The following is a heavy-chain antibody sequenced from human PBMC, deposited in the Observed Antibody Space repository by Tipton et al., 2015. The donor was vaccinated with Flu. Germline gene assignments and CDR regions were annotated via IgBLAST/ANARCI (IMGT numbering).Heavy chain of an antibody. CDR1: GVSVSSNTAA. CDR3: TRVAGRGGSSSYYYGMDV. CDR2: TNYRSNWYN. J-gene: IGHJ6*02. V-gene: IGHV6-1*01. Sequence: GLVKPSQTLSLTCAISGVSVSSNTAAWNWIRQSPSGGLEWLGRTNYRSNWYNDYAVSVKSRITINPDTAKNQFSLQLNSVTPEDTAVYYCTRVAGRGGSSSYYYGMDVWGQGTPVTVSS. D-gene: IGHD3-16*01.